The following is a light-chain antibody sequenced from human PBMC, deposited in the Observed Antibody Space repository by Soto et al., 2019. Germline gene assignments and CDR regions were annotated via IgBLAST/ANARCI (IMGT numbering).Light chain of an antibody. Sequence: DIQMTQSPSSLSSSVGDRVTITCRASQDIRTYLNWYQQKPGKAPKLLIYGASSLQSGVPLRFSGSGSGTDFTLTISSLEPEDFATYYCQESYSTLWGPCGQVTKVDI. J-gene: IGKJ1*01. CDR2: GAS. CDR3: QESYSTLWGP. CDR1: QDIRTY. V-gene: IGKV1-39*01.